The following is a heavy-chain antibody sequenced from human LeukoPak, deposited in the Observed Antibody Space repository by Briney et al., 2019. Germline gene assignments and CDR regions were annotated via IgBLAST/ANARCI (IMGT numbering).Heavy chain of an antibody. J-gene: IGHJ3*02. CDR2: INHSGGT. CDR3: ASAMIGVPDDAFDI. V-gene: IGHV4-34*01. Sequence: SETLSLTCAVYGGSFSGYYWSWIRQPPWKGLEWIGEINHSGGTNYNPSLKSRVTISVDTSKNQFSLKLSSVTAADTAVYYCASAMIGVPDDAFDIWGQGTMVTVSS. D-gene: IGHD3-22*01. CDR1: GGSFSGYY.